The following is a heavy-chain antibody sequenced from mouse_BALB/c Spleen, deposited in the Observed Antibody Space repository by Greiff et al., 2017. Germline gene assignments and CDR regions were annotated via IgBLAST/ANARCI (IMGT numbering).Heavy chain of an antibody. V-gene: IGHV2-2*02. D-gene: IGHD1-1*01. J-gene: IGHJ1*01. CDR2: IWSGGST. CDR1: GFSLTSYG. CDR3: ARVYYYGSSYGWYFDV. Sequence: QVQLKESGPGLVQPSQSLSITCTVSGFSLTSYGVHWVRQSPGKGLEWLGVIWSGGSTDYNAAFISRLSISKDNSKSQVFFKMNSLQANDTAIYYCARVYYYGSSYGWYFDVWGAGTTVTVSS.